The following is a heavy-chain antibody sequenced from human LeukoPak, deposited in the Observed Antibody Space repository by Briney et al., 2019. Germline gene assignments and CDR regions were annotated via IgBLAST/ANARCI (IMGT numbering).Heavy chain of an antibody. Sequence: SSETLSLTCTVSGGSISSYYWSWIRQPPGKGLEWIGYIYYSGSTNYNPSLKSRVTISVDTSKSQFSLKLSSVTAADTAVYYCARVLRGYSYGYFDYWGQGTLVTVSS. CDR3: ARVLRGYSYGYFDY. CDR2: IYYSGST. V-gene: IGHV4-59*01. J-gene: IGHJ4*02. D-gene: IGHD5-18*01. CDR1: GGSISSYY.